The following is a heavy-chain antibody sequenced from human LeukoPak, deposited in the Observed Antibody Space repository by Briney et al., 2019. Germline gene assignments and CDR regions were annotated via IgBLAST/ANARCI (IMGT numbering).Heavy chain of an antibody. CDR3: AKDRPNYYDSSGHYYRRNGDS. CDR2: ITSGGTGT. J-gene: IGHJ5*01. Sequence: GGSLRLSCAASGFTFSIYAMSWVRQAPGKGLEWVSSITSGGTGTYYAEFVKGRFTISRDNSENTLYLRMNSLRAEDTAVYYCAKDRPNYYDSSGHYYRRNGDSWGQGTLVTVSS. V-gene: IGHV3-23*01. CDR1: GFTFSIYA. D-gene: IGHD3-22*01.